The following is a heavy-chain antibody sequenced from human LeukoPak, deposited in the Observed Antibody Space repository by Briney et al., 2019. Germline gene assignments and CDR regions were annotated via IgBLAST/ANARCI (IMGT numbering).Heavy chain of an antibody. Sequence: GGSLRLSCAASGFTFSSYAMHWVRQAPGKGLEWVSVIYSGGGTYYADSVKGRFTISRDNSKNTVYLQMNSLRAEDTAVYYCATIVPDVVATLTFDYWGQGTLVTVSS. V-gene: IGHV3-66*01. J-gene: IGHJ4*02. CDR3: ATIVPDVVATLTFDY. CDR1: GFTFSSYA. CDR2: IYSGGGT. D-gene: IGHD2-15*01.